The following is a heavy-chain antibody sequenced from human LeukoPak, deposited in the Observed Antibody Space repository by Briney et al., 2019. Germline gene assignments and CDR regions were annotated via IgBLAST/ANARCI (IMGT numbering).Heavy chain of an antibody. CDR3: ARDLAGDYYDSGGLSDAFDI. CDR2: INPSGGST. D-gene: IGHD3-22*01. J-gene: IGHJ3*02. V-gene: IGHV1-46*01. Sequence: ASVKVSCKASGYTFTSYYMHWVRQAPGQGLEWMGIINPSGGSTSYAQKFQGRVTMTRDTSTSTVYMELSSLRSEDTAVYYCARDLAGDYYDSGGLSDAFDIWGQGTMVTVSS. CDR1: GYTFTSYY.